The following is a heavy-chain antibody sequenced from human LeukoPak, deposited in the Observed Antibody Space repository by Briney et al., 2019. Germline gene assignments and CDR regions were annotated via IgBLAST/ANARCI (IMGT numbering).Heavy chain of an antibody. Sequence: SETLSLTCTVSGGSISSYYWSWIRQPPGKGLEWIGYIYYSGSTNYNPSLKSRVTISVDTSKNQFSLKLSSVTAADTAVYYCARHLGYCSSTSCYFPYYYYYYMDVWGKGTTVTISS. V-gene: IGHV4-59*08. CDR2: IYYSGST. J-gene: IGHJ6*03. CDR3: ARHLGYCSSTSCYFPYYYYYYMDV. D-gene: IGHD2-2*01. CDR1: GGSISSYY.